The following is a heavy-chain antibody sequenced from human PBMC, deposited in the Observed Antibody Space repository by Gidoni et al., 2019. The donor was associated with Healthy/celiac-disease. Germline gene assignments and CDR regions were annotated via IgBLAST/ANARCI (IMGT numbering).Heavy chain of an antibody. Sequence: QVQLVESGGGVVQSGRSLRLSCAASGFTFSSYGMHWVRQAPGKGLEWGAVISYDGSNKYYADSVKGRFTIARDNSKNTLYLQMNSLRAEDTAVYYRAKDLPSVAWYFDYWGQGTLVTVSS. D-gene: IGHD2-15*01. V-gene: IGHV3-30*18. CDR1: GFTFSSYG. CDR3: AKDLPSVAWYFDY. J-gene: IGHJ4*02. CDR2: ISYDGSNK.